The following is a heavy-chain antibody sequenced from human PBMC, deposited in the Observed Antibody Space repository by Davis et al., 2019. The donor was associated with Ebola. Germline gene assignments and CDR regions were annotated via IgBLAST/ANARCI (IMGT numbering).Heavy chain of an antibody. CDR1: GGSISSYY. D-gene: IGHD3-10*01. CDR3: ARQGVLWFGGYYYGMDV. V-gene: IGHV4-59*08. Sequence: PSETLSLTCTVSGGSISSYYWSWIRQPPGKGLEWIGYIYYSGSTNYNPSLKSRVTISVDTSKNQFSLKLSSVTAADTAVYYCARQGVLWFGGYYYGMDVWGQGTTVTVSS. CDR2: IYYSGST. J-gene: IGHJ6*02.